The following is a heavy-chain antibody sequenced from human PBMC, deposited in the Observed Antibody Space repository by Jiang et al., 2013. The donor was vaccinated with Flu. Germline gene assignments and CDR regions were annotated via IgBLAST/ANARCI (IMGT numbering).Heavy chain of an antibody. CDR1: GGSVSSGDFY. J-gene: IGHJ4*01. CDR3: ARLGAALDY. Sequence: GSGLVKPSETLSLTCSVFGGSVSSGDFYWNWIRQAPGKGLEWIGYIYYRGNTNYNPSLKSRVTISADKSKNHFSLKMTSVTAADTAVYYCARLGAALDYWG. D-gene: IGHD6-6*01. CDR2: IYYRGNT. V-gene: IGHV4-61*03.